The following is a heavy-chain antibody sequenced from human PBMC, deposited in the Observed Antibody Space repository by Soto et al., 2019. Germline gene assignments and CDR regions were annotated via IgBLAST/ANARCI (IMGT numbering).Heavy chain of an antibody. V-gene: IGHV3-21*01. Sequence: EVQVVESGGGLVQPGGSLRLSCSFTFSMYSMNWVRQAPGKGLEWVASISSVGDYRKYADSVKGRFTISRDNAKNSVSRQMNSLRVDDTAIYFCTRDQGGSYDSWFDPWGQGTLVTVSS. J-gene: IGHJ5*02. CDR2: ISSVGDYR. D-gene: IGHD1-26*01. CDR3: TRDQGGSYDSWFDP. CDR1: FTFSMYS.